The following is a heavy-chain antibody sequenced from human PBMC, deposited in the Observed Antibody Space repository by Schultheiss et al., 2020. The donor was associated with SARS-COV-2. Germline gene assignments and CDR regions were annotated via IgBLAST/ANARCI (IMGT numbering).Heavy chain of an antibody. J-gene: IGHJ4*02. CDR3: ARDRGGLYDYYFDY. CDR1: GFTFNSYG. Sequence: GGSLRLSCAASGFTFNSYGMHWVRQAPGKGLEWVAGIWYDGSNKYYADSVKGRFTISRDNSKNTLYLQMNSLRAEDTAVYYCARDRGGLYDYYFDYWGQGTLVTVSS. D-gene: IGHD3-3*01. V-gene: IGHV3-33*01. CDR2: IWYDGSNK.